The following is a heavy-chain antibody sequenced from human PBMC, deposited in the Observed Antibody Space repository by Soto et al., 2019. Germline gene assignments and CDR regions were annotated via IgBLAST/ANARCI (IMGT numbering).Heavy chain of an antibody. D-gene: IGHD3-22*01. Sequence: PGGSLRLSCAASGFTFSSYAMSWVRQAPGKGLEWVSAISGSGGSTYYADSVKGRCTSSRDNSKNTLYLQMNSLRAEATAVYYCAKRELGGYPTPVDSWGQGALVTVSS. CDR2: ISGSGGST. V-gene: IGHV3-23*01. CDR3: AKRELGGYPTPVDS. J-gene: IGHJ4*02. CDR1: GFTFSSYA.